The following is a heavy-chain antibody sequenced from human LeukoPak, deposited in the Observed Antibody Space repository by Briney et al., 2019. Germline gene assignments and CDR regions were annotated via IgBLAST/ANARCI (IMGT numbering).Heavy chain of an antibody. CDR2: IYTSGST. D-gene: IGHD3-22*01. J-gene: IGHJ4*02. CDR3: ARAVPYYDSSGYSYYYFDY. Sequence: PSETLSLTCTVSGGSISSYYWSWIRQPAGKGLEWIGRIYTSGSTNYNPSLKSRVTMSVDTSKNQFSLKLSSVTAADTAVYYCARAVPYYDSSGYSYYYFDYWGQGTLVTVSS. CDR1: GGSISSYY. V-gene: IGHV4-4*07.